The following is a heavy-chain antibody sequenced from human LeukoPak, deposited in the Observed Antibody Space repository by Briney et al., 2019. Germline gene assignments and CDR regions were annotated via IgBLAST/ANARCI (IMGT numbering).Heavy chain of an antibody. CDR2: ISGDGGST. V-gene: IGHV3-43*02. CDR3: AKDIGYHYDFGSGYYSYYYYGMDV. CDR1: GFTIDDYA. D-gene: IGHD3-3*01. J-gene: IGHJ6*02. Sequence: GGPLRLSCGACGFTIDDYAMLWLRQPPGKGVEWVSLISGDGGSTYYADSVKGRFTNSRDNSKNSLYLQMNSQRTEDTALYYCAKDIGYHYDFGSGYYSYYYYGMDVWGQGTTVTVSS.